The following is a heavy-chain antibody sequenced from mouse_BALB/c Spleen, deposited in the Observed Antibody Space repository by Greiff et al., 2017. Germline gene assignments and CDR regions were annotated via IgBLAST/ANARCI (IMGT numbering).Heavy chain of an antibody. CDR3: TRGGNDYAWFAY. V-gene: IGHV5-6-4*01. CDR2: ISSGGSYT. Sequence: DVMLVESGGGLVKPGGSLKLSCAASGFTFSSYTMSWVRQTPEKRLEWVATISSGGSYTYYPDSVKGRFTISRDNAKNTLYLQMSSLKSEDTAMYYCTRGGNDYAWFAYWGQGTLVTVSA. J-gene: IGHJ3*01. CDR1: GFTFSSYT. D-gene: IGHD2-4*01.